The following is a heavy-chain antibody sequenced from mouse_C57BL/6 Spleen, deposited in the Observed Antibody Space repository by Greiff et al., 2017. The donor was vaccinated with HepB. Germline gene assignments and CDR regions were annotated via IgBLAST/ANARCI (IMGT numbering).Heavy chain of an antibody. V-gene: IGHV14-2*01. D-gene: IGHD2-4*01. CDR1: GFNIKDYY. Sequence: VQLQQSGAELVKPGASVKLSCTASGFNIKDYYMHWVKQRTEQGLEWIGRIEPEDGETKYAQKFQGKATITADTSSNTAFLQLSSLTSEDTAVYYCARNYDYDRGGFDYWSQGTTLTVSS. J-gene: IGHJ2*01. CDR2: IEPEDGET. CDR3: ARNYDYDRGGFDY.